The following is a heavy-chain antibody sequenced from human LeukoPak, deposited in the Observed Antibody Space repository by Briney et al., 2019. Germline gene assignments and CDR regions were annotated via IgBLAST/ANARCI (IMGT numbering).Heavy chain of an antibody. D-gene: IGHD5-18*01. CDR3: AKGLMIQLWLYGMDV. J-gene: IGHJ6*02. V-gene: IGHV3-30*18. Sequence: PGGSLRLSCAASGFTFSSYGMHWVRQAPGKGLEWVAVISYDGSNKYYADSVKGRFTISRDNSKNTLYLQMNSLRAEDTAVYYCAKGLMIQLWLYGMDVWGQGTTVTVSS. CDR1: GFTFSSYG. CDR2: ISYDGSNK.